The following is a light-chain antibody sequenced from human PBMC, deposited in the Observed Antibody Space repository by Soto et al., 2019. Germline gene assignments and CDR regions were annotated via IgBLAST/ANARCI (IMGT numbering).Light chain of an antibody. V-gene: IGKV3-20*01. J-gene: IGKJ4*01. CDR3: QKYGSSSLT. Sequence: EIVLTQSPGTLSLSPGERATLSCRASQSVSSSYLAWYQQKPGQAPRLLIYGASSRATGIPDRFSGSGYGTDFTLTISRLEPEDFAVYYCQKYGSSSLTFGGGTKVEIK. CDR1: QSVSSSY. CDR2: GAS.